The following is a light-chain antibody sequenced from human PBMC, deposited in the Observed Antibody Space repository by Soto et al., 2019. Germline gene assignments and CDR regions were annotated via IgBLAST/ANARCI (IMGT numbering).Light chain of an antibody. CDR3: QQSFRSPYT. CDR1: QSINIY. V-gene: IGKV1-39*01. CDR2: GAS. J-gene: IGKJ2*01. Sequence: IQMTQSPSSLSAFVGDRVTVTCRASQSINIYLNWYQQRPGKAPTLLIYGASSLQSGVASRFSGGGSRTDFTLTISSLQPEDFATYYCQQSFRSPYTFGQGNKLEIK.